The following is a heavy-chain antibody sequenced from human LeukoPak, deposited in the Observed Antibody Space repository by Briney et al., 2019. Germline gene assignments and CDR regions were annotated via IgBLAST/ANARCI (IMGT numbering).Heavy chain of an antibody. CDR3: AAPGSYVCYFDY. D-gene: IGHD1-14*01. Sequence: ASVKVSCKVSGYTLTELSMHWVRQAPGKGLEWMGGFDPEDGETIYAQKFQGRVTMTEDTSTDTAYMELSSLRSEDMAVYYCAAPGSYVCYFDYWGQGTLVTVSS. CDR1: GYTLTELS. J-gene: IGHJ4*02. CDR2: FDPEDGET. V-gene: IGHV1-24*01.